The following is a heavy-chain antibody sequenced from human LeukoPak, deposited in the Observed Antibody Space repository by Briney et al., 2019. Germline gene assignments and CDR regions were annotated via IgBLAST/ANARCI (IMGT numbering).Heavy chain of an antibody. Sequence: ASVKVSCKASGYTFTGYYMHWVRRAPGQGLEWMGWINPNSGDTNYAQKFQGRVTMTSDTSINTASMEMSRLRSDDTAVYYCARGDFQITRAFDYWGQGTLVTVSS. D-gene: IGHD3-16*01. CDR2: INPNSGDT. CDR1: GYTFTGYY. V-gene: IGHV1-2*02. J-gene: IGHJ4*02. CDR3: ARGDFQITRAFDY.